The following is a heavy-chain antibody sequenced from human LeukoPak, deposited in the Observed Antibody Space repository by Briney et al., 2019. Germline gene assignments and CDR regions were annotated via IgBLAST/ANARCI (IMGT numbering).Heavy chain of an antibody. CDR1: GFTFSNYA. CDR3: ARAPGDHDY. J-gene: IGHJ4*02. D-gene: IGHD2-21*02. V-gene: IGHV3-30-3*01. CDR2: ISYDGSNK. Sequence: PGRSLRLSCAASGFTFSNYAMHWVRQAPGKGLEWVAVISYDGSNKYYADSVKGRFTISRDNSKNTLYLQMNSLRAEDTAVYYCARAPGDHDYWGQGTLVTVSS.